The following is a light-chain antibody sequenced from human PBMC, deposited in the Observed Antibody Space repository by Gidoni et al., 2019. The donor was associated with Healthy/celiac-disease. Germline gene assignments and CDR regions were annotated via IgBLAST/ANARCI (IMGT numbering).Light chain of an antibody. V-gene: IGKV3-11*01. J-gene: IGKJ1*01. CDR1: QSVRSY. CDR2: DAS. CDR3: QQRSNWLPTWT. Sequence: EIVLTQSPATLSLSPGERATLSCRASQSVRSYLAWYQQKPGQAPRLLIYDASNRATGIPARFSGRGSGTDFTLTISSLEPEDFAVYYCQQRSNWLPTWTFGQGTKVEIK.